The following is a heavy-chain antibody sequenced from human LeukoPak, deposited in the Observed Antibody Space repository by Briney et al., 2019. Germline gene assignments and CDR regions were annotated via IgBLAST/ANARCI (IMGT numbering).Heavy chain of an antibody. CDR1: GYTFTGYY. D-gene: IGHD3-3*01. J-gene: IGHJ6*02. V-gene: IGHV1-2*02. Sequence: ASVKVSCKASGYTFTGYYMHWVRQAPGQGLEWMGWINPNSGGTNYAQKFQGRVTMTRNTSISTAYMELSSLRSEDTAVYYCARGGIGVVISDYYYYGMDVWGQGTTVTVSS. CDR2: INPNSGGT. CDR3: ARGGIGVVISDYYYYGMDV.